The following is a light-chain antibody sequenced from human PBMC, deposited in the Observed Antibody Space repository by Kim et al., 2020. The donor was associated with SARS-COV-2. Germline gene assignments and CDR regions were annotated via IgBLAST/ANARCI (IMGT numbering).Light chain of an antibody. CDR3: QQYSDWRPIT. CDR2: GAS. V-gene: IGKV3-15*01. J-gene: IGKJ5*01. CDR1: QSISSN. Sequence: ATGERVTPSCRASQSISSNLAWYQQKPGQAPRLLISGASTRATNIPSRFSGSGSGREFTLTITTLQSEDFAIYYCQQYSDWRPITFGQGTRLEIK.